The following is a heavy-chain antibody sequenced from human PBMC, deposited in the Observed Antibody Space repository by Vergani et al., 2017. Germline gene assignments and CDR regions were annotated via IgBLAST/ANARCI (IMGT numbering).Heavy chain of an antibody. CDR2: IYYSGST. CDR3: ARGYSYGWFDP. D-gene: IGHD3-10*01. Sequence: QVQLQESGPGLVKPSETLSLTCTVSGGSISSSSYYWGWIRQPPGKGLEWIGSIYYSGSTYYNPSLKSRVTISVDTSKNQFSLKLSSVTAADTAVYYCARGYSYGWFDPWGQGTLVTVSS. CDR1: GGSISSSSYY. J-gene: IGHJ5*02. V-gene: IGHV4-39*01.